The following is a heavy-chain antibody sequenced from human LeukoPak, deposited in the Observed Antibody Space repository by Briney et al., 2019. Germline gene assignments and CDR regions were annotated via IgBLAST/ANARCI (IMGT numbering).Heavy chain of an antibody. J-gene: IGHJ5*02. CDR2: IYYSGST. Sequence: PSETLSLTCTVSGGSISSSSYYWGWIRQPPGKGLEWIGSIYYSGSTYYNPFLKSRVTISVDTSKNQFSLKLSSVTAADTAVYYCARDEEALLWFGDWFDPWGQGTLVTVSS. V-gene: IGHV4-39*07. D-gene: IGHD3-10*01. CDR1: GGSISSSSYY. CDR3: ARDEEALLWFGDWFDP.